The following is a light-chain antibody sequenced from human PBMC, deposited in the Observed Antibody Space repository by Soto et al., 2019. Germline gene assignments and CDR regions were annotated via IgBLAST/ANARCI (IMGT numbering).Light chain of an antibody. CDR1: SSDIGGYNY. CDR3: SSYTSSNTLV. V-gene: IGLV2-14*01. CDR2: EVT. Sequence: QSALTQPASVSGSPGQSITISCTGGSSDIGGYNYVSWFQQHPGKVPKLMIYEVTNRPSGVSNCFSGSKSGSTASLTISGLQAEDEADYYCSSYTSSNTLVFGTGTKVTV. J-gene: IGLJ1*01.